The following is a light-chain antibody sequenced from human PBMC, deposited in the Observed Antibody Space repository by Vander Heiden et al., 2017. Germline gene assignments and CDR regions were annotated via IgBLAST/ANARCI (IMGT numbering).Light chain of an antibody. CDR3: AAWDDSLSGWV. CDR1: SPNIGSNY. CDR2: RNN. V-gene: IGLV1-47*01. Sequence: QSVLPQPPSASRTPGQSVTISCSGSSPNIGSNYVYWYQQLPGTAPKLLIYRNNQRPSGVPDRFSGSKSGTSASLAISGLRSEDEADYYCAAWDDSLSGWVFGGGTKLTVL. J-gene: IGLJ3*02.